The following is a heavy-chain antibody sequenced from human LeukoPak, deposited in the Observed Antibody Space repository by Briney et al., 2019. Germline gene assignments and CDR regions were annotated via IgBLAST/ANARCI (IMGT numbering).Heavy chain of an antibody. D-gene: IGHD3-22*01. CDR3: ARGYYDSSGYSPGGFDY. CDR2: IWYDGSNK. CDR1: GFTFSSYG. J-gene: IGHJ4*02. Sequence: GGSPRLSCAASGFTFSSYGMHWVRQAPGKGLEWVAVIWYDGSNKYYADSVKGRFTISRDNSKNTLYLQMNSLRAEDTAVYYCARGYYDSSGYSPGGFDYWGQGTLVTVSS. V-gene: IGHV3-33*01.